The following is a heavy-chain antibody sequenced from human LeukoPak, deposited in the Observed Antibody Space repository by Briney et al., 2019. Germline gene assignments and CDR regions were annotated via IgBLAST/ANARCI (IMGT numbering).Heavy chain of an antibody. V-gene: IGHV3-48*04. CDR3: ARGRRYCSSTSCPLHYMDV. D-gene: IGHD2-2*01. CDR1: GFTFSSYA. J-gene: IGHJ6*03. CDR2: ISSSGSTI. Sequence: GGSLRLSCAASGFTFSSYAMSWVRQAPGKGLEWVSYISSSGSTIYYADSVKGRFTISRDNAKNSLYLQMNSLRAEDTAVYYCARGRRYCSSTSCPLHYMDVWGKGATVTVSS.